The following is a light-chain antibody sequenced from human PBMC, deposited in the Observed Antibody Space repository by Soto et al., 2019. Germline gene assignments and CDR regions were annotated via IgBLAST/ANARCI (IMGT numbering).Light chain of an antibody. CDR1: SGLNSYA. CDR3: QTWSTDIRV. J-gene: IGLJ3*02. V-gene: IGLV4-69*01. CDR2: LNSDGSH. Sequence: QLVLTQPPSASASLGASVKLTCTLSSGLNSYAIAWHQQQPEKGPRYLMKLNSDGSHSKGDGIPDRFSGSSSGAERYLTISSLQSEDEADYYCQTWSTDIRVVGGGTKLTVL.